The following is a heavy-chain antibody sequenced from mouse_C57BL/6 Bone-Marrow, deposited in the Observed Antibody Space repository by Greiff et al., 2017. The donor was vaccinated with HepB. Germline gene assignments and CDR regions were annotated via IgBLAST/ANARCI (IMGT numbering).Heavy chain of an antibody. CDR3: AREGDYYGSSYGGDFDG. Sequence: VQLQQPGAELVKPGASVKMSCKASGYTFTSYWITWVKQRPGQGLEWIGDIYPGSGSTNYNEKFKSKATLTVDTSSSTAYMQLSSLTSEDSAVYYCAREGDYYGSSYGGDFDGWGQVTTLTVYS. J-gene: IGHJ2*01. CDR1: GYTFTSYW. CDR2: IYPGSGST. D-gene: IGHD1-1*01. V-gene: IGHV1-55*01.